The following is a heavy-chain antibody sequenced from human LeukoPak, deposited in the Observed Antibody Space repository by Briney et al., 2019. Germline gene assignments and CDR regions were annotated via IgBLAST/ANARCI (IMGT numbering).Heavy chain of an antibody. J-gene: IGHJ3*01. V-gene: IGHV3-30*04. CDR2: ISFEGSYK. CDR1: GFTISGDA. CDR3: ARETLDALDL. Sequence: PGGSLRLSCTASGFTISGDAMHWVRQAPGKGLQWVAHISFEGSYKYYADSVKGRFTISRDNSKNTLYLQMNSLRTDDTALFYCARETLDALDLWGPGTLVTVSS.